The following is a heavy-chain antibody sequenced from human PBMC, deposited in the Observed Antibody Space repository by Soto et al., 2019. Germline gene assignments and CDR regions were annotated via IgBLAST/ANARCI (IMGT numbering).Heavy chain of an antibody. J-gene: IGHJ6*02. CDR1: GFTFSSYG. V-gene: IGHV3-30*18. CDR2: ISYDGSNK. D-gene: IGHD5-12*01. Sequence: PGGSLRLSCAASGFTFSSYGMHWVRQAPGKGLEWVAVISYDGSNKYYADSVKGRFTISRDNSKNTLYLQMNSLRAEDTAVYYCAKGLWVRWLQRNPYYYGMDVWGQGTTVTAP. CDR3: AKGLWVRWLQRNPYYYGMDV.